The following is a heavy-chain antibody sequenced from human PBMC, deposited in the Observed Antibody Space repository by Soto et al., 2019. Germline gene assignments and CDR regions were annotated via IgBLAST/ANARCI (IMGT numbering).Heavy chain of an antibody. D-gene: IGHD3-10*01. J-gene: IGHJ4*02. V-gene: IGHV4-4*07. CDR1: GGSISSYY. CDR3: AMGRQLGMFTYFAY. Sequence: PSETLSLTCTVSGGSISSYYWSWIRQPAGKGLEWIGRIYTSGSTNYNPSVKRRVTISVDTSKGQLPLTLSSVTAADAAVYYFAMGRQLGMFTYFAYWGQGPLVTASS. CDR2: IYTSGST.